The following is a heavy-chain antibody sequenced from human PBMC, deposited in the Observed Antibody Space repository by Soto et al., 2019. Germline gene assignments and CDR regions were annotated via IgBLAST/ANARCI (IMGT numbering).Heavy chain of an antibody. V-gene: IGHV1-3*01. J-gene: IGHJ5*02. CDR1: GYTFTSYA. CDR2: INAGNGNT. CDR3: ARDKPPDYGDYKGRFDP. D-gene: IGHD4-17*01. Sequence: ASVKVSCKASGYTFTSYAMHWVRQAPGQRLEWMGWINAGNGNTKYSQKFQGRVTITRDTSASTAYMELSSLRSEDTAVYYCARDKPPDYGDYKGRFDPWGQGTLVTVSS.